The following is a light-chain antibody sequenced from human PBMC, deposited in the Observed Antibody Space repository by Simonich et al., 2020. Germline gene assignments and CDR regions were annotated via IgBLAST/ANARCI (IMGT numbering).Light chain of an antibody. CDR2: EVS. CDR1: SSDVGGYNY. J-gene: IGLJ2*01. CDR3: SSYAGSNKGV. V-gene: IGLV2-8*01. Sequence: QSALTQPPSASGSPGQSVTISCTGTSSDVGGYNYVPWYQQHPGNAPKLMIYEVSKRPSGVPDRFSGSKSGNTASLTVSGLQAEDEADYYCSSYAGSNKGVFGGGTKLTVL.